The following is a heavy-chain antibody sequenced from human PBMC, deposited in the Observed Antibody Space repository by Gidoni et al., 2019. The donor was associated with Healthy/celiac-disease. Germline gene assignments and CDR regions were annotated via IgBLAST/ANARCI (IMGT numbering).Heavy chain of an antibody. D-gene: IGHD3-9*01. Sequence: PGQGIEWMGWINPNSGGTNYAQKFQGRVTMTMDTSISPAYMELSRLRSYDTAVYYCARGGIDILTGYYYFDYWGPGTLVTVSS. CDR2: INPNSGGT. V-gene: IGHV1-2*02. J-gene: IGHJ4*02. CDR3: ARGGIDILTGYYYFDY.